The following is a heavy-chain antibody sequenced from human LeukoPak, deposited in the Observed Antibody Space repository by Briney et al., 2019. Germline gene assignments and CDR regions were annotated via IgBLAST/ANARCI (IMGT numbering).Heavy chain of an antibody. D-gene: IGHD3-10*01. V-gene: IGHV3-30*18. CDR2: ISYDGSNK. CDR3: AKDPGEAGIYYYFDY. CDR1: GFTFSSYG. Sequence: GGSLRLSCAASGFTFSSYGMHWVRQAPGKGLEWVAVISYDGSNKYYADSVKGRFTTSRDNSKNTLYLQMNSLRAEDTAVYYCAKDPGEAGIYYYFDYWGQGTLVTVSS. J-gene: IGHJ4*02.